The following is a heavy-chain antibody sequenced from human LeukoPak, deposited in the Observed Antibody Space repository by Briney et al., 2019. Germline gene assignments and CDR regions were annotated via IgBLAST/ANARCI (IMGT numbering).Heavy chain of an antibody. CDR1: GYTFTSYD. J-gene: IGHJ3*02. D-gene: IGHD5-18*01. CDR3: ASAAVDTARADAFDI. V-gene: IGHV1-8*01. CDR2: MNPNSGNT. Sequence: ASVNVSCKASGYTFTSYDINWVRQATGQGLEWMGWMNPNSGNTGYAQKFQGRVTMTRNTSISTAYMELSSLRSEDTAVYYCASAAVDTARADAFDIWGQGTMVTVSS.